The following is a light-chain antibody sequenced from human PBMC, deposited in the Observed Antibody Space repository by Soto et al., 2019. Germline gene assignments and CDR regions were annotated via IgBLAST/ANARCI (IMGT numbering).Light chain of an antibody. Sequence: QSVLTQPASVSGSPGQSITISCTGTSSDVGGYNYVSWYQQHPGKAPKLMIYEVSNRPLGVSNRFSGSKSGNTASLTISGLQAEDEADYYCTSYTGSSTLDVFGTGTKVT. CDR1: SSDVGGYNY. CDR3: TSYTGSSTLDV. J-gene: IGLJ1*01. CDR2: EVS. V-gene: IGLV2-14*01.